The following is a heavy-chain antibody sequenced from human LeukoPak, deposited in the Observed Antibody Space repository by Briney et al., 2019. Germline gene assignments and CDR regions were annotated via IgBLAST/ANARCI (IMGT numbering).Heavy chain of an antibody. V-gene: IGHV3-48*03. CDR3: ARDRRVQWELLTSGAFGI. Sequence: GGSLRLSCAASGFTFSSYEMNWVRQAPGKGLEWVSYISSSGSTIYYADSVKGRFTISRDNAKNSLYLQMNSLRAEDTAVYYCARDRRVQWELLTSGAFGIWGQGTMVTVSS. D-gene: IGHD1-26*01. CDR2: ISSSGSTI. J-gene: IGHJ3*02. CDR1: GFTFSSYE.